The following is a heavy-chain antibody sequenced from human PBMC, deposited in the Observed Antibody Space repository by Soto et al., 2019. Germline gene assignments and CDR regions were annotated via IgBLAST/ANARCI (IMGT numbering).Heavy chain of an antibody. Sequence: SETLSLTCTVSGGSISSGDYYWSWIRQPPGKGLEWIGYIYYSGSTYYNPSLKSRVTISVDTSKNQFSLKLSSVTAADTAVYYCARDEYCSGGSCYGWFDPWGQGTLVTVSS. V-gene: IGHV4-30-4*01. J-gene: IGHJ5*02. CDR1: GGSISSGDYY. CDR3: ARDEYCSGGSCYGWFDP. CDR2: IYYSGST. D-gene: IGHD2-15*01.